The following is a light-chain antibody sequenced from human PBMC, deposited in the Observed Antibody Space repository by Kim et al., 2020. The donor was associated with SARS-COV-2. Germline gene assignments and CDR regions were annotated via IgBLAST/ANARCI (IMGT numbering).Light chain of an antibody. CDR3: QHYDAYPLT. CDR1: QSISSW. Sequence: DIQMTQSPSTLSASVGDRVTITCRDSQSISSWLAWYQQKPGKAPKVLIYKASSLESGVPSRFSGSGSGTEFTLTISSLQPDDFATYFCQHYDAYPLTFGPGTKVDIK. CDR2: KAS. J-gene: IGKJ3*01. V-gene: IGKV1-5*03.